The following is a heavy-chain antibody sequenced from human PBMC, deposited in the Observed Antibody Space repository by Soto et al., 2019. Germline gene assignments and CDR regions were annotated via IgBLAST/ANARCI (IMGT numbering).Heavy chain of an antibody. Sequence: GGSLRLSCAASGFTFSSYWMHWVRQAPGKGLVWVSRINSDGSSTSYADSVKGRFTISRDNAKNTLYLQMNSLRAEDTAVYYCAREKIETHYGGKGSYYYGMDVWGQGTTVTVSS. CDR2: INSDGSST. J-gene: IGHJ6*02. D-gene: IGHD4-17*01. V-gene: IGHV3-74*01. CDR3: AREKIETHYGGKGSYYYGMDV. CDR1: GFTFSSYW.